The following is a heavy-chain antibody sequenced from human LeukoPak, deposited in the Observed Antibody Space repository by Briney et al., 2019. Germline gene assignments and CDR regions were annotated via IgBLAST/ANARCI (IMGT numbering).Heavy chain of an antibody. J-gene: IGHJ4*02. V-gene: IGHV1-18*04. Sequence: ASVKVSCKASGYTFTGYLMHWVRPAPGRGREWVGWICVFNGNTNYAQKLQGRVTMTTDTSTSTAYMELRSLRSDDTAVYYYARSPLNYDSSGYYSPYYFDYWGQGTLVTVSS. CDR3: ARSPLNYDSSGYYSPYYFDY. CDR2: ICVFNGNT. D-gene: IGHD3-22*01. CDR1: GYTFTGYL.